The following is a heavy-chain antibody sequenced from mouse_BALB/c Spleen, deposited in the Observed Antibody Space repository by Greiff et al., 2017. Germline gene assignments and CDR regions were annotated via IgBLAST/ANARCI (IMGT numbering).Heavy chain of an antibody. Sequence: EVMLVESGGGLVKPGGSLKLSCAASGFTFSSFGMHWVRQSPEKGLEWVAYISSGSSTLYYADTVQGRFTISRNNPKNTLILQMTSLRSKDTAMYYCAKSYYRCVWYAMDYWGQGTSVTVSS. D-gene: IGHD2-14*01. CDR1: GFTFSSFG. V-gene: IGHV5-17*02. J-gene: IGHJ4*01. CDR3: AKSYYRCVWYAMDY. CDR2: ISSGSSTL.